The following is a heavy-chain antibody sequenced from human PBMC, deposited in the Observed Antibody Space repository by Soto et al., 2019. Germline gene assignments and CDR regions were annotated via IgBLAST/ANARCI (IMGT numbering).Heavy chain of an antibody. J-gene: IGHJ4*02. D-gene: IGHD6-6*01. CDR2: ISGSGGST. CDR3: AKDTGGSSSSAFDY. CDR1: GFTFSSYA. V-gene: IGHV3-23*01. Sequence: GGSLRLSCAASGFTFSSYAMSWVRQAPGKGLEWVSAISGSGGSTYYADSVKGRFTIARDNSKNTLYLQMNSLRAEDTAVYYCAKDTGGSSSSAFDYWGQGTLVTVSS.